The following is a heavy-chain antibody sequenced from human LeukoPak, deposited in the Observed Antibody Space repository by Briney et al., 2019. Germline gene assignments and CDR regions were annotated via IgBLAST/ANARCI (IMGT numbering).Heavy chain of an antibody. CDR1: GYTLTELS. J-gene: IGHJ6*03. CDR2: FDPEDGET. CDR3: ARGVTARGFYYYMDI. Sequence: ASVKVSCKVSGYTLTELSMHWVRQAPGKGLEWMGNFDPEDGETIYAQKFQGRVTMTEDTSTDTAYMELSSLRSEDTAVYYCARGVTARGFYYYMDIWGKGTTVTISS. V-gene: IGHV1-24*01. D-gene: IGHD2-21*02.